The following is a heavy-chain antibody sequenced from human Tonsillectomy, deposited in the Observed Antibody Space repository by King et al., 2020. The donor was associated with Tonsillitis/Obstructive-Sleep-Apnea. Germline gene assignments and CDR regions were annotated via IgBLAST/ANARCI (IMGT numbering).Heavy chain of an antibody. CDR3: ARVPSYSGSYYFAFDI. CDR1: GGSFSGYY. V-gene: IGHV4-34*01. CDR2: INDSGST. D-gene: IGHD1-26*01. Sequence: VQLQQWGAGLLKPSATLSLTCAVYGGSFSGYYWSWIRQPPGKGLEWIGEINDSGSTNYKPSLKSRVTISVDTSKNQFSLNLSSVTAADTAVYYCARVPSYSGSYYFAFDIWGQGTMVTVSS. J-gene: IGHJ3*02.